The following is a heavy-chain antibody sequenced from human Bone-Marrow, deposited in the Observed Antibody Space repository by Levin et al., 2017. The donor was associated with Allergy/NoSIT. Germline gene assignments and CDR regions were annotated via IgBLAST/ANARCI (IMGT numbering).Heavy chain of an antibody. CDR1: GFTFSNYD. Sequence: PGGSLRLSCAASGFTFSNYDMSWVRQAPGKGLEWVSTFSTTGDRTYYADSVKGRFTVSRDNSKNTAYLQMSGLRVEDTAVYYCARRSEGSETLSSDYWGQGTLVTVSS. D-gene: IGHD2/OR15-2a*01. J-gene: IGHJ4*02. V-gene: IGHV3-23*01. CDR3: ARRSEGSETLSSDY. CDR2: FSTTGDRT.